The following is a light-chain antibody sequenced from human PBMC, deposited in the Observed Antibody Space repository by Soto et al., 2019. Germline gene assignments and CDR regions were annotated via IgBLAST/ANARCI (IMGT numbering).Light chain of an antibody. J-gene: IGKJ4*01. CDR1: RNINNC. V-gene: IGKV1-39*01. Sequence: DIQMTQSPSSLSASVGDRVTITGRASRNINNCVSWYQQKPAKAPTLLIYAASSLQSGVPSKFSGSGSATDFTLTISSLQPEDFATYYCQQGYSMPLTFGAGTKVDI. CDR3: QQGYSMPLT. CDR2: AAS.